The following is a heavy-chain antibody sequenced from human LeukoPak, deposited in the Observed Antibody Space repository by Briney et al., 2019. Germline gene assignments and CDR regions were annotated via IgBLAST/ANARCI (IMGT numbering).Heavy chain of an antibody. V-gene: IGHV4-31*03. CDR2: IYYSGST. CDR3: ASSEATTRPPPYGMDV. J-gene: IGHJ6*02. D-gene: IGHD5-12*01. CDR1: GGSLSSGGYY. Sequence: PSQTLSLTCTVSGGSLSSGGYYWSWIRQHPGKGLEWIGYIYYSGSTYYNPSLKSRVTISVDTSKNQFSLKLSSVTAADTAVYYCASSEATTRPPPYGMDVWGQGTTVTVSS.